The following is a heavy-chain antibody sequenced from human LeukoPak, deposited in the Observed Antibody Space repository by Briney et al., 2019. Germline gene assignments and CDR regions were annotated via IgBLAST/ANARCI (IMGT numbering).Heavy chain of an antibody. CDR2: IHTSGST. CDR1: GVSISSYY. D-gene: IGHD3-10*01. V-gene: IGHV4-4*07. J-gene: IGHJ4*02. Sequence: SETLSLTCTVSGVSISSYYWSWTRQPAGKGLEWIGRIHTSGSTNYNPSLKSRVTMSVDTSKNQFSLKLSSVTAADTAVHYCARDAYYYGSGSYDYWGQGTLVTVSS. CDR3: ARDAYYYGSGSYDY.